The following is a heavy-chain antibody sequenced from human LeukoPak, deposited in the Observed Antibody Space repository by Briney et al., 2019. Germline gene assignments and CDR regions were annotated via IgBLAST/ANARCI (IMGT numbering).Heavy chain of an antibody. Sequence: PSETLSHTCTGSGGSISNYYWSWIRQPPGKGLEWMGYIYYCGSTNYNPPSKSRVTISLDASQNQFSLKLNSVTAADTAVYYCARRNTYYYDSSGYYYFDYWGQGTLVTVSS. D-gene: IGHD3-22*01. J-gene: IGHJ4*02. V-gene: IGHV4-59*08. CDR1: GGSISNYY. CDR2: IYYCGST. CDR3: ARRNTYYYDSSGYYYFDY.